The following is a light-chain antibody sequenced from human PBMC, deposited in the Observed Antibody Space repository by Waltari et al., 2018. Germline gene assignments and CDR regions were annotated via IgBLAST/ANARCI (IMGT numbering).Light chain of an antibody. J-gene: IGLJ3*02. CDR2: DKN. V-gene: IGLV3-19*01. CDR3: NDRDISGAHGV. Sequence: SSDLTQDPVVSVALGQTVTITCQGDSLGTNYASWYQLKPGQAPVLVIYDKNNRTAGLPDRLSATYTQTPASLTITGAQAQDEADYYGNDRDISGAHGVFGGGTKLTVL. CDR1: SLGTNY.